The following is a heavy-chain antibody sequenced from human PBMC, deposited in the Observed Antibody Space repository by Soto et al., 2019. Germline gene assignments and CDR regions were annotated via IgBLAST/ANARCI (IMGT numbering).Heavy chain of an antibody. CDR2: IYYIGRT. Sequence: QVQLQESGPGVVKPSETLALTCTVSGGSISSYYWSWIRKPPGQGLEWIGYIYYIGRTNYNPYLKSRVTISEDTVKNQFTVKVSSVTAADTAMYYFARVRHAVTTIYYYFDCCGQGTLETVSS. J-gene: IGHJ4*02. CDR1: GGSISSYY. V-gene: IGHV4-59*01. CDR3: ARVRHAVTTIYYYFDC. D-gene: IGHD3-9*01.